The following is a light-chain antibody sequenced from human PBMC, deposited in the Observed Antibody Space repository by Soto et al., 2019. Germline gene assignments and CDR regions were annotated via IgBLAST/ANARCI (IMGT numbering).Light chain of an antibody. V-gene: IGLV1-40*01. J-gene: IGLJ1*01. Sequence: QSVLTQPPSVSGAPGQRVTISCTGSSSNIGANYDVHWYQQRPGTAPKLLIFGNSNRPSGVPDRFSGSKSGTSASLAITGLQADDEGDYYCNSYTSNNTYVFGTGTKLTVL. CDR2: GNS. CDR3: NSYTSNNTYV. CDR1: SSNIGANYD.